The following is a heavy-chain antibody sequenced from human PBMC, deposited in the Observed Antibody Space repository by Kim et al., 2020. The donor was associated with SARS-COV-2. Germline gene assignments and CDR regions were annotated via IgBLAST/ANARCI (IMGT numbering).Heavy chain of an antibody. J-gene: IGHJ6*02. CDR2: INTNTGNP. V-gene: IGHV7-4-1*02. Sequence: ASVKVSCKASGYTFTSYAMNWVRQAPGQGLEWMGWINTNTGNPTYAQGFTGRFVFSLDTSVSTAYLQISSLKAEDTAVYYCARAIAADRNPLLGYYYGMDVWGQGTTVTVSS. D-gene: IGHD6-13*01. CDR3: ARAIAADRNPLLGYYYGMDV. CDR1: GYTFTSYA.